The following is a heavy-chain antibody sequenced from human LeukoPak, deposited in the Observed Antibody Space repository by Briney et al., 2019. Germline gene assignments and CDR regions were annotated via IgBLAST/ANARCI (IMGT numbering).Heavy chain of an antibody. D-gene: IGHD6-13*01. CDR1: VYTFTGYY. CDR2: ITPNSGGT. J-gene: IGHJ4*02. Sequence: ASVKVSCKASVYTFTGYYMHWVRQAPGQGLEWMGWITPNSGGTNYAQKFQGRVTMTRDTSISTAYMELSRLRSDDTAVYYCAIVESRAAAGYFDYWGQGTLVTVSS. CDR3: AIVESRAAAGYFDY. V-gene: IGHV1-2*02.